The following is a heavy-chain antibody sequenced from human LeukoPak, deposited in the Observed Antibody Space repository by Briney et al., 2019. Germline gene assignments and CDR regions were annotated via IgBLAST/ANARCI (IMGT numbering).Heavy chain of an antibody. V-gene: IGHV4-34*01. CDR1: GGSFSGYY. D-gene: IGHD5-12*01. J-gene: IGHJ4*02. CDR2: INHSGST. CDR3: ARDGIVATAVDY. Sequence: SETLSLTCAVYGGSFSGYYWSWIRQPPGKGLEWIGEINHSGSTNYNPSLKSRVTISVDTSKNQFSLKLSPVTAADTAVYYCARDGIVATAVDYWGQGTLVTVSS.